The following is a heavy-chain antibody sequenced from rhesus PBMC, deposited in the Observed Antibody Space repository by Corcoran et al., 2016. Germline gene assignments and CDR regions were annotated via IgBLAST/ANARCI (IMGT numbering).Heavy chain of an antibody. CDR2: ISPYNGNK. J-gene: IGHJ4*01. Sequence: QVQLVQTGGEIKQPGGSLKPSCKASGYSFTTHYIHWVRQAPGQVLVCIGQISPYNGNKHYAHTFQGRVTITTDTSPSTSYMALSSLRSEDTAVYYGTRDKSGGFDYWGQGVLVTVSS. CDR1: GYSFTTHY. CDR3: TRDKSGGFDY. V-gene: IGHV1-180*01.